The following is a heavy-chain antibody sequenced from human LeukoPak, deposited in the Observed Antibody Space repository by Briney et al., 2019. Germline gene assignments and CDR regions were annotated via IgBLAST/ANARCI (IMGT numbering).Heavy chain of an antibody. Sequence: SETLSLTCAVYGGSSSGYYWSWIRQPPGKGLEWIGEINHSGSTNYNPSLKSRVTISVDTSKNQFSLKLSSVTAADTAVYYCARGFIAVACRFDPWGQGTLVTVSS. V-gene: IGHV4-34*01. D-gene: IGHD6-19*01. J-gene: IGHJ5*02. CDR3: ARGFIAVACRFDP. CDR2: INHSGST. CDR1: GGSSSGYY.